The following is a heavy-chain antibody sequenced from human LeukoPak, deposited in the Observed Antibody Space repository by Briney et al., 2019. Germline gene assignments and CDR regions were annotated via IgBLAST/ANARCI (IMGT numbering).Heavy chain of an antibody. V-gene: IGHV3-7*04. D-gene: IGHD3-22*01. CDR1: GFTFSSYS. J-gene: IGHJ4*02. CDR2: IKKEGREE. Sequence: GGSLRLSCAASGFTFSSYSMNWVRQAPGKGLEWVANIKKEGREEFYVDSVKGRFTISRDNAMNSLYLQMNSLRAEDTAVYYCARAVSSGYYNLYFDYWGQGTLVTVSS. CDR3: ARAVSSGYYNLYFDY.